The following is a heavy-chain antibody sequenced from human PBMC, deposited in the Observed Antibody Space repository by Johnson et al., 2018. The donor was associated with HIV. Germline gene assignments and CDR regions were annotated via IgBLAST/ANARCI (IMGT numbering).Heavy chain of an antibody. J-gene: IGHJ3*02. CDR3: ARDHAFGDIWDRAFDI. CDR1: GFTFSSYA. V-gene: IGHV3-30*04. D-gene: IGHD3-10*01. Sequence: QVQLVESGGGVVQPGRSLRLSCAASGFTFSSYAMHWVRQAPGKGLEWVAVISYDGSNKYYADSVKGRFPISRDNSKNTLYLQMNSLRAEDTAVYYCARDHAFGDIWDRAFDIWGQGTLVTVSS. CDR2: ISYDGSNK.